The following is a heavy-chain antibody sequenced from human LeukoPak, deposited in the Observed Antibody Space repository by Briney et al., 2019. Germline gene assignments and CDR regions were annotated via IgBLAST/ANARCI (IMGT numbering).Heavy chain of an antibody. J-gene: IGHJ3*02. CDR3: ATSAFYGPPWAFDI. Sequence: GASVKVSCKPSGYTFTSYGISWVRQAPGQGLEWVGWIAAYQGKIAYAQKFQGRVTMTTDTSTNTAYMELRSLRSEDTAVYYCATSAFYGPPWAFDIWGQGTMVTVSS. CDR2: IAAYQGKI. V-gene: IGHV1-18*01. D-gene: IGHD4-17*01. CDR1: GYTFTSYG.